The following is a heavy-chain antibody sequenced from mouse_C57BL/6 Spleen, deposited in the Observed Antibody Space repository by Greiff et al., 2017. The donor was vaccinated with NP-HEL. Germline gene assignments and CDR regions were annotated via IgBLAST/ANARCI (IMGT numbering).Heavy chain of an antibody. J-gene: IGHJ3*01. CDR2: ISSGGDYI. CDR3: TRGDYYGSSSAWFAY. Sequence: EVQVVESGEGLVKPGGSLKLSCAASGFTFSSYAMSWVRQTPEKRLEWVAYISSGGDYIYYADTVKGRFTISRDNARNTLYLQMSSLKSEDTAMYYCTRGDYYGSSSAWFAYWGQGTLVTVSA. CDR1: GFTFSSYA. V-gene: IGHV5-9-1*02. D-gene: IGHD1-1*01.